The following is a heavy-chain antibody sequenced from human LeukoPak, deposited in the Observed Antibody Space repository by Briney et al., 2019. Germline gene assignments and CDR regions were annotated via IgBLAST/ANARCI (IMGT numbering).Heavy chain of an antibody. CDR1: GYTFTSYD. CDR3: ARGPSRAAAGPTGFDY. Sequence: GASVKVSCMASGYTFTSYDINWVRQDTRQGLEWMGWINPNSGGTNYAQKFQGRVTMTRDTSISTAYMELSRLRSDDTAVYYCARGPSRAAAGPTGFDYWGQGTLVTVSS. V-gene: IGHV1-2*02. D-gene: IGHD6-13*01. CDR2: INPNSGGT. J-gene: IGHJ4*02.